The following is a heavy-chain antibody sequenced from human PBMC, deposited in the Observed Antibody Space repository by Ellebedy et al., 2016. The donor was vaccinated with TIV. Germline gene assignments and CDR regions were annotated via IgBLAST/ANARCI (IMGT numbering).Heavy chain of an antibody. D-gene: IGHD2-21*02. CDR2: ISAYNGYT. V-gene: IGHV1-18*04. Sequence: AASVKVSCKASGYAFTNYGLSWVRQAPGQGLEWMGWISAYNGYTNYVQKLHDRVTITADTSTSTAYMELRSLRSDDTAMYYCARDQASMVATAGFDYWGQGSLVAISS. CDR3: ARDQASMVATAGFDY. CDR1: GYAFTNYG. J-gene: IGHJ4*02.